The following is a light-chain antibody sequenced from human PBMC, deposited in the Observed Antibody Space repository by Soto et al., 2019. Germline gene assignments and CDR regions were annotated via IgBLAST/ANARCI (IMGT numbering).Light chain of an antibody. V-gene: IGKV3D-20*02. CDR3: QQRSHWPPT. J-gene: IGKJ1*01. CDR2: GAS. Sequence: EVVLTKSPGTLSLSQGARATLSCRASQSVSSNYLAWYQQKPGQAPRLIIYGASSRATGIPDRFSAIMYGTAGNINLRRLETEDGEVYYGQQRSHWPPTFGQGTKVDIK. CDR1: QSVSSNY.